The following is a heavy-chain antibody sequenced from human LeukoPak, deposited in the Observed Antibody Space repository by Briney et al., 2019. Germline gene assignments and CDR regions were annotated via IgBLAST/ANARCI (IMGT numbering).Heavy chain of an antibody. D-gene: IGHD2-2*01. V-gene: IGHV3-21*01. CDR3: ARGGTSHWILDY. Sequence: GGSLRLSCAASGFTFSSYSMNWVRQAPGKGLVWVSSISGSSSYIYYADSVTGRFTISRDNAKNSLYLQMNSLRAEDTAVYYCARGGTSHWILDYWGQGTLVTVSS. CDR2: ISGSSSYI. CDR1: GFTFSSYS. J-gene: IGHJ4*02.